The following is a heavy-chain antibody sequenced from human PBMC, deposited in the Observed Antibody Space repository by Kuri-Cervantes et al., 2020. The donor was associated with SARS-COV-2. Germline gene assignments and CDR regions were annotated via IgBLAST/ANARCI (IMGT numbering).Heavy chain of an antibody. J-gene: IGHJ5*02. V-gene: IGHV4-59*05. D-gene: IGHD3-3*01. CDR3: ARQMMSSITIFGVVITRNWFDP. Sequence: ESLKISCTVSGGSISGQYCNWIRQSAGKGLEWIGSIYYSGSTYYNPSLKSRVTISVDTSKNQFSLKLSSVTAADTAVYYCARQMMSSITIFGVVITRNWFDPWGQGTLVTVSS. CDR1: GGSISGQY. CDR2: IYYSGST.